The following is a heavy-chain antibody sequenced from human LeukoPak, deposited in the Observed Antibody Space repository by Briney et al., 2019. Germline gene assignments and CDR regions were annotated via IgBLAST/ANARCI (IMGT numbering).Heavy chain of an antibody. J-gene: IGHJ4*02. Sequence: SETLSLTCSVSGGSISTNYWNWIRQAPGKGLEWIGYIYYSGSTNHNPSLKSRVTISVDTSKNQFSLKLSSVTAADTAVYCCAGDRGSGYYVFDYWGQGTLVTVSS. V-gene: IGHV4-59*01. CDR2: IYYSGST. D-gene: IGHD3-22*01. CDR3: AGDRGSGYYVFDY. CDR1: GGSISTNY.